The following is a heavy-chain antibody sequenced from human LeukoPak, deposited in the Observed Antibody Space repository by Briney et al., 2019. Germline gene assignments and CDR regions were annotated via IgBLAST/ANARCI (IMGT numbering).Heavy chain of an antibody. CDR2: IKQDGSEK. CDR3: ARDSRLLWFGELSIYFDY. Sequence: GGSLRLSCAASGFTFSSYLMSWVRQAPGKGLEWVANIKQDGSEKYYVDSVKGRFTISRDNAKNSLYLQMNSLRAEDTAVYYCARDSRLLWFGELSIYFDYWGQGTLVTVSS. D-gene: IGHD3-10*01. CDR1: GFTFSSYL. V-gene: IGHV3-7*01. J-gene: IGHJ4*02.